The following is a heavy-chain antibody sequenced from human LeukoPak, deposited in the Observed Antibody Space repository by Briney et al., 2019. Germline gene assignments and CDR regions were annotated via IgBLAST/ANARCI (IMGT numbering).Heavy chain of an antibody. CDR2: ISYDGSNK. V-gene: IGHV3-30-3*01. Sequence: GGSLRLSCAASGFTFSSYAMHWVRQAPGKGLEWVAVISYDGSNKYYADSVKGRFTISRDNAKNSLYLQMNSLRAEDTAVYYCAREELSSGPSDYWGQGTLVTVSS. CDR3: AREELSSGPSDY. J-gene: IGHJ4*02. CDR1: GFTFSSYA. D-gene: IGHD6-19*01.